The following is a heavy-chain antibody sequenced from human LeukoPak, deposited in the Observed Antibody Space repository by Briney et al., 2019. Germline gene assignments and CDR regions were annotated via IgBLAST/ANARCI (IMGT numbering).Heavy chain of an antibody. CDR2: IYTSGST. CDR1: GGSISSYY. J-gene: IGHJ4*02. Sequence: SETLSLTCTVSGGSISSYYWSWIRQPAGKGLEWIGRIYTSGSTNYNPSLKSRVTMSVDTSKNQFSLKLCSVTAADTAVYYCARGAVNYYDSSGYDYWGQGTLVTVSS. D-gene: IGHD3-22*01. V-gene: IGHV4-4*07. CDR3: ARGAVNYYDSSGYDY.